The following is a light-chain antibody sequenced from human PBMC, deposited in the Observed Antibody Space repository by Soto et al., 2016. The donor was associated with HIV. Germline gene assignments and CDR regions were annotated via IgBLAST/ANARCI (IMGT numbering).Light chain of an antibody. V-gene: IGLV3-21*02. CDR2: DGR. CDR3: QVWDSRSDHWV. Sequence: SYELTQPPSVSVAPGETARITCGGNNIGRTGVHWYQQRPGQAPILVVYDGRDRPSGIPGRFSGSNSGNTATLIITGVEAGDEAGYYCQVWDSRSDHWVFGGGDHPDRP. J-gene: IGLJ3*02. CDR1: NIGRTG.